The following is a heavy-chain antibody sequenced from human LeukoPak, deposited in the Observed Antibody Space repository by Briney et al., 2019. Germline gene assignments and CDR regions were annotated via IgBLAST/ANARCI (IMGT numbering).Heavy chain of an antibody. CDR2: IYDSGST. D-gene: IGHD6-13*01. CDR1: GGSISGDY. V-gene: IGHV4-59*08. CDR3: AAQVIAAAAPSNY. J-gene: IGHJ4*02. Sequence: PSATLSPTCTVSGGSISGDYWSLIRQPPGKGLEWIGYIYDSGSTNYNPSLKSRVTISVDTSKNQFSLKLSSVTAADTAVYFCAAQVIAAAAPSNYWGQGALVTVSS.